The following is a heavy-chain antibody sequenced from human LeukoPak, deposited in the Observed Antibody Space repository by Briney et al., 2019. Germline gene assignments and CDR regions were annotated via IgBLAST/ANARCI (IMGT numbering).Heavy chain of an antibody. Sequence: GGSLRLSCAASGFTVSSNYMSWVRQAPGKGLEWVSVIYSGGSTYYADSVKGRFTISRDNSKNTLYLQMNSLRAEDTAVNYCAGTDYGDYSTGYYGMDVWGQGTTVTVSS. J-gene: IGHJ6*02. D-gene: IGHD4-17*01. CDR3: AGTDYGDYSTGYYGMDV. CDR1: GFTVSSNY. V-gene: IGHV3-66*01. CDR2: IYSGGST.